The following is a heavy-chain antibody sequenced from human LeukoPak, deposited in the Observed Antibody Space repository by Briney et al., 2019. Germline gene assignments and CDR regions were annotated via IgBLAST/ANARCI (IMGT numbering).Heavy chain of an antibody. CDR1: GGYISSYY. D-gene: IGHD6-13*01. Sequence: PSETLSLTCTVPGGYISSYYWRWIRQPAGKRLELNWRIYSTGSTNYNPSLNSRVTMSVDTSKNQFSLRLRSVTAADTAVYYCARQIASAGTAGFDFWGQGALVTVSS. CDR2: IYSTGST. CDR3: ARQIASAGTAGFDF. J-gene: IGHJ4*02. V-gene: IGHV4-4*07.